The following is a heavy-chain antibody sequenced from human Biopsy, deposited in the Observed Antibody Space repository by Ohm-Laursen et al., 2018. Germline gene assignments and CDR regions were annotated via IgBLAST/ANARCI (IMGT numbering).Heavy chain of an antibody. CDR3: ARAGVGSDGTDSYYYGMDV. CDR1: GNTFATFP. V-gene: IGHV1-46*01. J-gene: IGHJ6*02. CDR2: ISPSGATT. D-gene: IGHD5-24*01. Sequence: ASVRVSCKASGNTFATFPTHWVRQAPGQGLEWMGVISPSGATTSFSQKFQGRITLTRDTSTGTVYMDLNSLGSEDTAVYYCARAGVGSDGTDSYYYGMDVWGPGTTVTVSS.